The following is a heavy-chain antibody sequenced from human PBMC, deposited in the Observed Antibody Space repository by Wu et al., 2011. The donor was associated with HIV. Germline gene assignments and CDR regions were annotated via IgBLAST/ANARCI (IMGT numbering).Heavy chain of an antibody. V-gene: IGHV1-69*05. CDR1: GGTFSNYA. D-gene: IGHD2-21*01. Sequence: QVQLVQSGAEVKRPGSSVKVSCKASGGTFSNYAISWVRQAPGQGLEWMGGIIPIFGTANYAQKFQGRVTTTTDESTSTAYMELSSLRSEDTAVYYCAIVASGITDHLDVWGQGTLVTVSA. J-gene: IGHJ4*02. CDR2: IIPIFGTA. CDR3: AIVASGITDHLDV.